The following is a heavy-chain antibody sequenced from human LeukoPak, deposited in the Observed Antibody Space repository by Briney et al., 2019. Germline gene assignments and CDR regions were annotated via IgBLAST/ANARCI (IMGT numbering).Heavy chain of an antibody. J-gene: IGHJ5*02. Sequence: SETLSLTCTVSGGSVTSYYWTWMRQSPGKGLEWIGYVHYSGTTNYNPSLTSRVTISVDTSKNQFSLKLTSVTAADTAVYYCASVYGSSWNNWFDPWGQGTLVTVSS. CDR3: ASVYGSSWNNWFDP. D-gene: IGHD6-13*01. V-gene: IGHV4-59*02. CDR2: VHYSGTT. CDR1: GGSVTSYY.